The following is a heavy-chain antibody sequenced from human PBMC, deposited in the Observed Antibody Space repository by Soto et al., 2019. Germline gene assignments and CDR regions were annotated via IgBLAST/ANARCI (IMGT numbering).Heavy chain of an antibody. Sequence: EVQLVESGGGLVQPGGSLRLSCAASEFTFSGRSVHWVRQAPGKGLVWVSGIDKVGTDSTYADSVKGRFTSSRDNAKNTVDLQMNSLRVEDTAGYYCARGWFGPDVWGKGTTVTVSS. J-gene: IGHJ6*01. V-gene: IGHV3-74*01. CDR2: IDKVGTDS. CDR1: EFTFSGRS. D-gene: IGHD3-10*01. CDR3: ARGWFGPDV.